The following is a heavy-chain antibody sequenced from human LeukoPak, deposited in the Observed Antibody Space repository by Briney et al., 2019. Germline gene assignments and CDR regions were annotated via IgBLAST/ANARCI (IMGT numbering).Heavy chain of an antibody. J-gene: IGHJ4*02. V-gene: IGHV3-23*01. CDR2: ISGTDGST. D-gene: IGHD5-12*01. Sequence: PGGSLRLSCAASGFTLSSYAMSWVRQAPGKGLELVSAISGTDGSTHYADSVKGRFTISRDSSNKRLYLQMNSLRAEDTAIYYCAKDVAATISSGGYYFDLWGQGTLVTVSS. CDR3: AKDVAATISSGGYYFDL. CDR1: GFTLSSYA.